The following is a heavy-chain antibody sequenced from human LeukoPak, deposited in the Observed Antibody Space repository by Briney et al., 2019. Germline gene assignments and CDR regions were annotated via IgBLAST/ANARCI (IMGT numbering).Heavy chain of an antibody. CDR2: IYHSGST. CDR3: AREFQLRGWYYFDY. CDR1: GGSIY. V-gene: IGHV4-38-2*02. J-gene: IGHJ4*02. Sequence: SETLSLTCTVSGGSIYWSWIRQPAGKGLEWIGSIYHSGSTYYNPSLKSRVTISVDTSKNQFSLKLSSVTAADTAVYYCAREFQLRGWYYFDYWGQGTLVTVSS. D-gene: IGHD2-15*01.